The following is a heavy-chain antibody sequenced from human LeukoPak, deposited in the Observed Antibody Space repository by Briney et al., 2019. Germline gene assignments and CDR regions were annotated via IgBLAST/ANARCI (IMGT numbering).Heavy chain of an antibody. V-gene: IGHV3-9*02. J-gene: IGHJ4*02. CDR1: GLTSNDFA. CDR2: ISWNSGTI. Sequence: GRSLRLSCVASGLTSNDFAFHWVRQVPGRGLEWVSSISWNSGTIDYADSVKGRFSISRDNAKKSLYLQMNTLRPEDTALYYCAKGRGYELPPDFWGQGTLVTVSS. CDR3: AKGRGYELPPDF. D-gene: IGHD6-25*01.